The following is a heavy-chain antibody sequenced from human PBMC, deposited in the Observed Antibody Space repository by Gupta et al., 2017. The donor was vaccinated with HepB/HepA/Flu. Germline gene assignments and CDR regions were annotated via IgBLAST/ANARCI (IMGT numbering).Heavy chain of an antibody. Sequence: QVQLVESGGGLVKPGGSLRLPCEASGFTFSDYSMTWNRQAPGAGLEWLSDISDSGYVIQYADSVRGRFTISRDNDKNSLYLQLTSLRAEDTAVYYCARRNDFWSGYHNFDIWGQRKMVTVSS. CDR1: GFTFSDYS. J-gene: IGHJ3*02. D-gene: IGHD3-3*01. V-gene: IGHV3-11*01. CDR3: ARRNDFWSGYHNFDI. CDR2: ISDSGYVI.